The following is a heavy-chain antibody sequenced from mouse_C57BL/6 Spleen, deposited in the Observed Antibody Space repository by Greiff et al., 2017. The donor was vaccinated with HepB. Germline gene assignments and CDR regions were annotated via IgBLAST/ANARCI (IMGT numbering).Heavy chain of an antibody. D-gene: IGHD1-1*02. Sequence: EVMLVESGGGLVKPGGSLKLSCAASGFTFSSYAMSWVRQTPEKRLEWVATISDGGSYTYYPDNVKGRFTISRDNAKNNLYLQMSHLKSEDTAMYYCARGGNYFFDYWGQGTTLTVSS. V-gene: IGHV5-4*03. CDR2: ISDGGSYT. CDR1: GFTFSSYA. CDR3: ARGGNYFFDY. J-gene: IGHJ2*01.